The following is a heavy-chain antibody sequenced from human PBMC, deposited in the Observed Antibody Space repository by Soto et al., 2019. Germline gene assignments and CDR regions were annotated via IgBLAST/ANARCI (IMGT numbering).Heavy chain of an antibody. Sequence: GSLRLSCAASGFTFSSYSMNWVRQAPGKGLEWVSYISSSSSTIYYADSVKGRFTISRDNAKNSLYLQMNSLRDEDTAVYYCARDGPYYYDSSGSDDAFDIWGQGTMVTVSS. J-gene: IGHJ3*02. CDR3: ARDGPYYYDSSGSDDAFDI. CDR2: ISSSSSTI. V-gene: IGHV3-48*02. D-gene: IGHD3-22*01. CDR1: GFTFSSYS.